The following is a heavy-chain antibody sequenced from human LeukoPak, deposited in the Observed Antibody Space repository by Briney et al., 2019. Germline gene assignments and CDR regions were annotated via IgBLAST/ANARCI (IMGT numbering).Heavy chain of an antibody. CDR1: GFTFSSYA. J-gene: IGHJ4*02. V-gene: IGHV3-30-3*01. CDR3: ARDGEMATTRAYFDY. Sequence: EGSLRLSCAASGFTFSSYAMHWVRQAPGKGLEWVASISYEGTNTYYADSVKGRFTISRDNSKNTLYMQMNSLRDEDTAVYYCARDGEMATTRAYFDYWGLGTLVTVSS. D-gene: IGHD5-24*01. CDR2: ISYEGTNT.